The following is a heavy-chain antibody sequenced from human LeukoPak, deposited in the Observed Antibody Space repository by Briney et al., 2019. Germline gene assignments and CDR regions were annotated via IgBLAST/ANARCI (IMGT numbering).Heavy chain of an antibody. D-gene: IGHD3-22*01. V-gene: IGHV3-7*01. CDR3: AREGYDSSGYYRDPDY. CDR1: GFTFSSYW. CDR2: IKQDGSEK. Sequence: XGSLRLSCAASGFTFSSYWMSWVRQAPGKGLEGVANIKQDGSEKYYVDSVKGRFTISRDNPKNSLYLQMNSLRAEDTAVYYCAREGYDSSGYYRDPDYWGQGTLVTVSS. J-gene: IGHJ4*02.